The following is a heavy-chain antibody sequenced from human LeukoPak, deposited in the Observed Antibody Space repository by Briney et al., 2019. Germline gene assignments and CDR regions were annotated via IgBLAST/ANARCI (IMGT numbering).Heavy chain of an antibody. J-gene: IGHJ4*02. Sequence: NSSETLSLTCTVSGGSISSYYWSWIRQPPGKGLEWIGYIYYSGSTNYNPSLKSRVTISVDTSKNQFSLKLSSVTAADTAVYYCARHKGGIAAAGVDYWGQGTLVTVSS. D-gene: IGHD6-13*01. CDR1: GGSISSYY. CDR3: ARHKGGIAAAGVDY. CDR2: IYYSGST. V-gene: IGHV4-59*08.